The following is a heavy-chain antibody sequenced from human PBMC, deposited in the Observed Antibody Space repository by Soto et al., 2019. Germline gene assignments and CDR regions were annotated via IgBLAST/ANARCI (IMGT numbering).Heavy chain of an antibody. D-gene: IGHD4-17*01. CDR2: IYYSGST. V-gene: IGHV4-39*02. CDR1: GGSISSSSYY. CDR3: ARERDYGDYLFFDY. Sequence: SETLSLTCTVSGGSISSSSYYWGWIRQPPGKGLEWIGSIYYSGSTYYNPSLKSRVTISVDTSKNQFSLKLSSVTAADTAVYYCARERDYGDYLFFDYWGQGTLVTVSS. J-gene: IGHJ4*02.